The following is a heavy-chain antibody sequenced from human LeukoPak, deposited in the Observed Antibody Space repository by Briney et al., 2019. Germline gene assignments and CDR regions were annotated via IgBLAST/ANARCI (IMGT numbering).Heavy chain of an antibody. Sequence: GGSLTPSWAPFGLALSSYGMHWVSQAPGKGLVWVSGTNTDGSSTTYADPVKGRFTIARDNAKNTLYLQMNGLRAEDTAVYYCARVDRGGSGSLLDYWGQGTLVTVSS. J-gene: IGHJ4*02. V-gene: IGHV3-74*03. D-gene: IGHD3-10*01. CDR2: TNTDGSST. CDR1: GLALSSYG. CDR3: ARVDRGGSGSLLDY.